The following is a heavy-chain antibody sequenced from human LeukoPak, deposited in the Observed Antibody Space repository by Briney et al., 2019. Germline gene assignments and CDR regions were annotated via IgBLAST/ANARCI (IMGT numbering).Heavy chain of an antibody. CDR2: INPVGGVT. CDR3: ARLWSYYDNSGFFEDY. D-gene: IGHD3-22*01. J-gene: IGHJ4*02. V-gene: IGHV1-46*01. CDR1: GYIFTNYY. Sequence: ASVKVSCKASGYIFTNYYLYWVRQAPGQGREWMGVINPVGGVTTYAQRFQGRVTMTRDTSTSTFDMELSSLKSEDTAVYYCARLWSYYDNSGFFEDYWGQGTLVTVSS.